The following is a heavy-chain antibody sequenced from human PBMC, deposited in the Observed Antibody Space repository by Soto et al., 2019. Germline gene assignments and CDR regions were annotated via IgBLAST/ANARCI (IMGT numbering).Heavy chain of an antibody. CDR2: IYHSGST. D-gene: IGHD4-17*01. CDR3: ARFYGDYHNWFDP. CDR1: GGSISSGGYS. V-gene: IGHV4-30-2*01. J-gene: IGHJ5*02. Sequence: SETLSLTCAVSGGSISSGGYSWSWIRQPPGKGLEWIGYIYHSGSTYYNPSLKSRVTISVDRSKNQFSLKLSSVTAADTAVYYCARFYGDYHNWFDPWGQGTLVTVSS.